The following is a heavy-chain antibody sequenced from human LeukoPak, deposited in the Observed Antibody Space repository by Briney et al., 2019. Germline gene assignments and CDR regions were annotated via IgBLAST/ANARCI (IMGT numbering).Heavy chain of an antibody. CDR1: GFTFSSYE. D-gene: IGHD3-10*02. CDR3: AELGITMIGVV. V-gene: IGHV3-48*03. Sequence: GGSLRLSCAASGFTFSSYELNWVRQAPGKGLEWVSYISSSGSTIYYADPVKGRFTISRDNAKNSLYLHMNSVRAEDTAVYICAELGITMIGVVWGKGTTVSISS. J-gene: IGHJ6*04. CDR2: ISSSGSTI.